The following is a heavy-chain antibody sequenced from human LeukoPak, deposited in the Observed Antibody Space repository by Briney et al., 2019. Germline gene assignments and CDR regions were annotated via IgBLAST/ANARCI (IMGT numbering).Heavy chain of an antibody. D-gene: IGHD2-2*01. Sequence: GGSLKLSCAASGFTLSGSHMHWVRQAPGKGLEWVGHVRRNYETAYGASVKGRFTISRDDSENTAYLHMNNLKTEDTAIYFYARQTNSCHDYWGQGTLVTVSS. CDR3: ARQTNSCHDY. V-gene: IGHV3-73*01. CDR2: VRRNYET. CDR1: GFTLSGSH. J-gene: IGHJ4*02.